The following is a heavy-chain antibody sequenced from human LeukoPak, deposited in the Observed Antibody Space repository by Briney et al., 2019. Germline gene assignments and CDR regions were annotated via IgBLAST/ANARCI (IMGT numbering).Heavy chain of an antibody. CDR3: ARGQYSGSYYIGY. CDR2: IYYSGST. J-gene: IGHJ4*02. Sequence: KPSETLSLTCTVSGGSISSYYWSWIRQPPGKGLEWIGYIYYSGSTNYNPSLKSRVTISVDTSKNQFSLKLSSVTAADTAVYYCARGQYSGSYYIGYWDQGTLVTVSS. V-gene: IGHV4-59*01. D-gene: IGHD1-26*01. CDR1: GGSISSYY.